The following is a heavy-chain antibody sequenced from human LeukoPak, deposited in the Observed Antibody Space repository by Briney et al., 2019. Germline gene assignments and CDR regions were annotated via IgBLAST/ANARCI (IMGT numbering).Heavy chain of an antibody. V-gene: IGHV3-53*01. CDR3: ASSAVPHYYDSSGYYLFDY. CDR2: IYSGGST. CDR1: GFTVSSNY. J-gene: IGHJ4*02. Sequence: PGGSLRLSCAASGFTVSSNYMSWVRQAPGKGLEWVSVIYSGGSTYYADSVKGRFTISRDNSKNTLYLQMNSLRAEDTAVYYCASSAVPHYYDSSGYYLFDYWGQGTLVTVSS. D-gene: IGHD3-22*01.